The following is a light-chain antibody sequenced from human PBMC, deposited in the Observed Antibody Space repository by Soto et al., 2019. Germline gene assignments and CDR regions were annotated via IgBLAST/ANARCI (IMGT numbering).Light chain of an antibody. V-gene: IGLV2-23*02. CDR1: SSDVGNYNL. CDR3: CSFAGSSTYV. Sequence: QSALTQPASVSGSPGQSITISCTGTSSDVGNYNLVSWYQQHPGKAPKLMIYEVSKRPSGVSNRFSGSKSGNTASLTISGLQAVDEADYYCCSFAGSSTYVFGTGTKVTVL. J-gene: IGLJ1*01. CDR2: EVS.